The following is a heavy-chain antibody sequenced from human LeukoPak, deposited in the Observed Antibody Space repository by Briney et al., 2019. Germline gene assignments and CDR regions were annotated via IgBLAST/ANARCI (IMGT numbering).Heavy chain of an antibody. CDR2: ISYDGSNK. Sequence: GGSLRLSCAASGFTFSSYGMHWVRQAPGRGREWGAVISYDGSNKYYADSVKGRFTISRDNSKNTLYLQMNSLRAEDTAVYYCAKDRTGSGSYFYWGQGTLVTVSS. CDR3: AKDRTGSGSYFY. CDR1: GFTFSSYG. V-gene: IGHV3-30*18. J-gene: IGHJ4*02. D-gene: IGHD3-10*01.